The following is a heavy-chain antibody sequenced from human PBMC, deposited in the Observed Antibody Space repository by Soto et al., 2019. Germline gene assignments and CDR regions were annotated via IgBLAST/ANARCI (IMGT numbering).Heavy chain of an antibody. CDR2: IYWNDDK. Sequence: ASGPTLVNPTQTLTLTCTFSGFSLSTSGVGVGWIRQPPGKALEWLALIYWNDDKRYSPSLKSRLTITKDTSKNQVVLTMTNMDPVDTATYYCAHIPYDFWSGFYFDYWGQGTLVTVSS. D-gene: IGHD3-3*01. CDR1: GFSLSTSGVG. V-gene: IGHV2-5*01. CDR3: AHIPYDFWSGFYFDY. J-gene: IGHJ4*02.